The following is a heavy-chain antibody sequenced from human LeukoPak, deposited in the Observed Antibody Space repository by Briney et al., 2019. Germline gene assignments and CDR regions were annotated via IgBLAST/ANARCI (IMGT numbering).Heavy chain of an antibody. J-gene: IGHJ4*02. D-gene: IGHD6-13*01. CDR3: AKGGSSWSRFDY. Sequence: GGSLRLSCAASGFTFNSDAMNWVRQAPGQGLEWVALVSSSGDTKYYAESVKGRFTISRDSPNNTLYLQMNSLRAEDKAIYFCAKGGSSWSRFDYWGQGTLVTVSS. V-gene: IGHV3-23*01. CDR2: VSSSGDTK. CDR1: GFTFNSDA.